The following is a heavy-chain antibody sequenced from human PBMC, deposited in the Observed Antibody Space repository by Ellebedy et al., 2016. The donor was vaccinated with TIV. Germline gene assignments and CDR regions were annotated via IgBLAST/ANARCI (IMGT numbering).Heavy chain of an antibody. CDR3: GTGDWTFLGMDV. CDR2: MNTYNGNT. Sequence: ASVKVSXKASSYAFNSYAISWVRQAPGQGLEWMGWMNTYNGNTNYAQKLQGRVTMTTDASTSTAYMELRGLRSDDTAVYYCGTGDWTFLGMDVWGPGTTVTVSS. CDR1: SYAFNSYA. J-gene: IGHJ6*02. D-gene: IGHD2-21*02. V-gene: IGHV1-18*04.